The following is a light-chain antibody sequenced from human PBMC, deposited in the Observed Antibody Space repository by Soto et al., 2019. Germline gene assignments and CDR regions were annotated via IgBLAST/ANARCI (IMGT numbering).Light chain of an antibody. Sequence: EIVMTQSPGTLSVSPGERATLSGRASQSVRSNLAWYQQKPGQAPRLLISGGSTRATGIPDRFSGSGSGTEFTLTISSLQSEDFAVYYCQHYNSWPPLFGPGTKVDIK. CDR1: QSVRSN. CDR3: QHYNSWPPL. J-gene: IGKJ3*01. CDR2: GGS. V-gene: IGKV3-15*01.